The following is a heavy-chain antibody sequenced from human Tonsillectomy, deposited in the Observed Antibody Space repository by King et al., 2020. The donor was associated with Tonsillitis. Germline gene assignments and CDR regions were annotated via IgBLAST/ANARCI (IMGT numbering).Heavy chain of an antibody. CDR3: AARITYGADPDF. CDR2: IKKISEGATT. CDR1: GFTFSGAW. V-gene: IGHV3-15*01. Sequence: VQLVGSGGGLVKPGGSLKLSCAASGFTFSGAWMNWVRQAPGKGLEWVGRIKKISEGATTDYAAPVNGRFTISRDDSRNTLYLEMNSLKTEDTAVYYCAARITYGADPDFWGQGTLVTVSS. D-gene: IGHD2-8*01. J-gene: IGHJ4*02.